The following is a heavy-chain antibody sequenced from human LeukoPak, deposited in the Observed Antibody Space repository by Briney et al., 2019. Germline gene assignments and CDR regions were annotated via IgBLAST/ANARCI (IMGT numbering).Heavy chain of an antibody. CDR2: RSIYNGNT. CDR1: GYDFINYG. J-gene: IGHJ4*02. D-gene: IGHD6-6*01. CDR3: ARGGPFPSGSSSREYYLDY. Sequence: ASVKVSCKASGYDFINYGISWVRQAPGQGLEWMGWRSIYNGNTDYKLQGRVTMTTDTSTSTAYMEVRSLRSDDTAVYYCARGGPFPSGSSSREYYLDYWGQGTLVTVSS. V-gene: IGHV1-18*01.